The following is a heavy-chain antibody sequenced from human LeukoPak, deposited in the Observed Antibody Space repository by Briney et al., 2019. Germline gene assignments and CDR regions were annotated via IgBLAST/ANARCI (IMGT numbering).Heavy chain of an antibody. CDR3: ARDGGTSSSGYFF. D-gene: IGHD3-22*01. J-gene: IGHJ4*02. CDR2: IKQDGSEK. V-gene: IGHV3-7*01. CDR1: GFTFSSYW. Sequence: GGSLRLSCAASGFTFSSYWMSWVRQAPGKGLEWVANIKQDGSEKYYVDSVKGRFTTSRDNAKNSLYLQMNSLRAEDTAVYYCARDGGTSSSGYFFWGQGTLVTVSS.